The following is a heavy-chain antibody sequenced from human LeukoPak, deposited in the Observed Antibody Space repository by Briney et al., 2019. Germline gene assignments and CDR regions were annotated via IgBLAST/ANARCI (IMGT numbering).Heavy chain of an antibody. D-gene: IGHD3-22*01. Sequence: GGSLRLSCAASGFTFSSYSMNWVRQAPGKGLEWVSSISSSSSYIYYADSVKGRFTISRDNAKNSLYLQMNSLRAADTAVYYCASSSGYYHDAFDIWGQGTMVTVSS. CDR1: GFTFSSYS. V-gene: IGHV3-21*01. CDR2: ISSSSSYI. J-gene: IGHJ3*02. CDR3: ASSSGYYHDAFDI.